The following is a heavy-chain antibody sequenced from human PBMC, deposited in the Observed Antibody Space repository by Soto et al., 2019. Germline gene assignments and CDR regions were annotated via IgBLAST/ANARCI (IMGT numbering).Heavy chain of an antibody. J-gene: IGHJ6*02. V-gene: IGHV5-51*01. CDR2: IYPGDSDT. CDR3: ARHMSSSWYRYYYGMDV. D-gene: IGHD6-13*01. CDR1: GYSFTSYW. Sequence: GESLKISCKGSGYSFTSYWIGWVRQMPGKGLEWMGIIYPGDSDTRYSPSFQGQVTISADKSISTAYLQWSSLKASDTATYYCARHMSSSWYRYYYGMDVWGQGTTVTVSS.